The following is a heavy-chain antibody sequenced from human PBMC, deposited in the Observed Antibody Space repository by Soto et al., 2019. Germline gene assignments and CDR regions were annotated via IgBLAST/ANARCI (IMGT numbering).Heavy chain of an antibody. CDR3: SRGSGYSYGYN. J-gene: IGHJ4*02. D-gene: IGHD5-18*01. V-gene: IGHV1-3*01. Sequence: QVQLVQSGAEVKKPGASVKVSCKASGYTFTSYAMHWVRQAPGQRLEWMGWINAGNGNTKYSQKFQGRVTITRDTSASTAYMELRSLGSEGTAVVYCSRGSGYSYGYNWGQGTLVTVSS. CDR2: INAGNGNT. CDR1: GYTFTSYA.